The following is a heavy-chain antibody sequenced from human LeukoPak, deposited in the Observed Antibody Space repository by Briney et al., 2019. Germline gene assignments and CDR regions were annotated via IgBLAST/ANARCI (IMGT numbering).Heavy chain of an antibody. J-gene: IGHJ4*02. V-gene: IGHV3-7*01. CDR3: VRDSRAPPY. CDR2: IKQDGSEK. CDR1: GFTFTSYW. Sequence: QPGGSLRLSCAASGFTFTSYWMSWVRQAPGKGLEWVANIKQDGSEKYYVDSVKGRFSISRDNLKNSLHLQMNNLRAEDTAVYYSVRDSRAPPYCSQGILVTASS. D-gene: IGHD6-6*01.